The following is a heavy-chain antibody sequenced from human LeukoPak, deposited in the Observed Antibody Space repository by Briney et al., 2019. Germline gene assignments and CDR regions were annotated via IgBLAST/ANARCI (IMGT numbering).Heavy chain of an antibody. V-gene: IGHV4-39*01. J-gene: IGHJ3*02. CDR3: APRPRGADAFDI. Sequence: SETLSLTCTVSGGSISSSSYYWGWIRQPPGKGLEWIGSIYYSGSTYYNPSLKSRVTISVDTSKNQFSLKLSSVTAADTAVYYCAPRPRGADAFDIWGQGTMVTVSS. CDR2: IYYSGST. CDR1: GGSISSSSYY. D-gene: IGHD3-10*01.